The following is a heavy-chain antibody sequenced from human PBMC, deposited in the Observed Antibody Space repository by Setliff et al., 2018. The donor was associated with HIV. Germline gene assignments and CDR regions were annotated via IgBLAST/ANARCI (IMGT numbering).Heavy chain of an antibody. Sequence: GGSLRLSCAASGFTFSSYTRNWVRQAPGKGLEWVSSIRSDSTDISYADSMKGRFTISSDNAKNSLYLKMSSLGAEDTAVYYCAREDVYYYDSEGYYLLEYWGQGTPVTVSS. V-gene: IGHV3-21*01. D-gene: IGHD3-22*01. CDR3: AREDVYYYDSEGYYLLEY. J-gene: IGHJ4*02. CDR1: GFTFSSYT. CDR2: IRSDSTDI.